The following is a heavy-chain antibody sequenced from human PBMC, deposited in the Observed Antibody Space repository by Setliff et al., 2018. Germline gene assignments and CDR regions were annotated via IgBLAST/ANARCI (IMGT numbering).Heavy chain of an antibody. V-gene: IGHV1-69*02. J-gene: IGHJ4*02. Sequence: SVKVSCKASGGPLNSYSFSWVRQAPGQGLEWMWRIIPVLDITRYSQKFQGRVTITADKSTGIIYMELTSLRSDDTAVYYCARHPPPPNYYGSGSYYSVWGQGTLVTVSS. D-gene: IGHD3-10*01. CDR2: IIPVLDIT. CDR3: ARHPPPPNYYGSGSYYSV. CDR1: GGPLNSYS.